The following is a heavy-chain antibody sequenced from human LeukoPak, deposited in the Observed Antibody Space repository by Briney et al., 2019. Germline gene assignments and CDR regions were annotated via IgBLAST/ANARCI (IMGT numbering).Heavy chain of an antibody. CDR3: ARAYYYDSSGYTVEAFDI. D-gene: IGHD3-22*01. CDR1: GGSISRYY. V-gene: IGHV4-59*01. Sequence: SETLSLTCTVSGGSISRYYWSWIRRPPGKGLEWIGYIYYSGSTNYNPSLKSRVTISVDTSKNQFSLKLSSVTAADTAVYYCARAYYYDSSGYTVEAFDIWGQGTMVTVSS. J-gene: IGHJ3*02. CDR2: IYYSGST.